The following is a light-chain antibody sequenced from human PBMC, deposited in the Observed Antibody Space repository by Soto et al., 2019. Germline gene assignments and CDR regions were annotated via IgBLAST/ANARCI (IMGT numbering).Light chain of an antibody. CDR1: QSLSSW. Sequence: IQMTQSPSTLSASVGDRVTITCRASQSLSSWLAWYQHKPGKAPRLLIYDVSSLESGVPSRFSGSGSGTEFTLTISSLQPDDFATYYCQQYSSYWTFGQGTKVDI. CDR2: DVS. J-gene: IGKJ1*01. V-gene: IGKV1-5*01. CDR3: QQYSSYWT.